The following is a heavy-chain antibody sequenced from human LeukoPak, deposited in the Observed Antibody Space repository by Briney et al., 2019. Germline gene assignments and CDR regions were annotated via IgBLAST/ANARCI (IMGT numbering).Heavy chain of an antibody. CDR2: IYPGDSDT. V-gene: IGHV5-51*01. CDR3: ARQIALDWEYSGGWPFDY. CDR1: GYSFTSYW. Sequence: GESLKISCKGSGYSFTSYWIGWVRQMPGKGLEWMGIIYPGDSDTRYSPSFQGQVTISADKSISTAYLQWSSLKASDTAMYYCARQIALDWEYSGGWPFDYWGQGTLVTVSS. J-gene: IGHJ4*02. D-gene: IGHD6-19*01.